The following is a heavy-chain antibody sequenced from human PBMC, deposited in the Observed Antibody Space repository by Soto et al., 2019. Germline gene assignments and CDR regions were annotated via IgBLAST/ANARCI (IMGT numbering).Heavy chain of an antibody. D-gene: IGHD4-4*01. J-gene: IGHJ6*02. Sequence: SETLSLTCTVSGGSTSSGDYYWSWIRQPPGKGLEWIGYIYYSGSTYYNPSLKSRVTISVDTSKNQFSLKLSSVTAADTAVYYCARVVTRNYYYGMDVWGQGTTVTVSS. CDR2: IYYSGST. V-gene: IGHV4-30-4*01. CDR1: GGSTSSGDYY. CDR3: ARVVTRNYYYGMDV.